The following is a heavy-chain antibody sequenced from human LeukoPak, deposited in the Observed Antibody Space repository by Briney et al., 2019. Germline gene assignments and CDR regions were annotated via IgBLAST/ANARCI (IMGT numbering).Heavy chain of an antibody. CDR3: ATFWGSGSSYYYYMDV. CDR1: GFTFSSYA. V-gene: IGHV3-23*01. Sequence: GGSLRLSCAASGFTFSSYAMSWVRQAPGKGLEWVSAISGSGGSTYYADSVKGRFTISRDNSKNTLYLQMNSLRAEDTAVYYCATFWGSGSSYYYYMDVWGKGTTVTVSS. D-gene: IGHD3-10*01. J-gene: IGHJ6*03. CDR2: ISGSGGST.